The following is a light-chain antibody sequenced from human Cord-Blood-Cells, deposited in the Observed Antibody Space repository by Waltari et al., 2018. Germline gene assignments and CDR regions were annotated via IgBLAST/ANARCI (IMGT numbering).Light chain of an antibody. Sequence: DIVITQSPDSLAVSLGATATINCKSSQSVLYSSNNKNYLAWYQQKPGQPPKLLIYWASTRESGVPDRFSGSGSGTDFTLTISSLQAEDVAVYYCQQYYSTPFTFGPGTKVDIK. CDR2: WAS. CDR1: QSVLYSSNNKNY. CDR3: QQYYSTPFT. V-gene: IGKV4-1*01. J-gene: IGKJ3*01.